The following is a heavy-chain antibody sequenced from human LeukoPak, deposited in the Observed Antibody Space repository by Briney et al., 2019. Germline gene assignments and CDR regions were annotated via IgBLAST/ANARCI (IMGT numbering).Heavy chain of an antibody. V-gene: IGHV4-59*01. J-gene: IGHJ4*02. Sequence: SETLSLTCTVSGGSISSYYWSWIRQPPGKGLEWIGYIYYSGSTNYNPSLKSRVTISVDTSKNQFSLKLSSVTAADTAVYYCARGGYGVPSYWGQGTLVTFSS. CDR2: IYYSGST. D-gene: IGHD4-17*01. CDR3: ARGGYGVPSY. CDR1: GGSISSYY.